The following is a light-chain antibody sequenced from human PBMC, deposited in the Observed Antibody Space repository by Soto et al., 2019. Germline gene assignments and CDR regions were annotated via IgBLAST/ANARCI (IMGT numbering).Light chain of an antibody. CDR3: QQYDNLLLT. CDR1: QDISNY. Sequence: DIPMTQSPSSLSASVGGRVTITCQASQDISNYLNWYQQKPGKAPKLLIYDASNLETGVPSRFSGSGSGTDFTFTISSLQPEDIATYYCQQYDNLLLTFGGGTKVEIK. V-gene: IGKV1-33*01. J-gene: IGKJ4*01. CDR2: DAS.